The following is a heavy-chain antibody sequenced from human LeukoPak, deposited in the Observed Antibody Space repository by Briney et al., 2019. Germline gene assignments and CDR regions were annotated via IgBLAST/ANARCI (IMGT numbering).Heavy chain of an antibody. J-gene: IGHJ4*02. Sequence: GGSLRLSCAASGFTFSSYAMSWVRQAPGKGLEWVSAISGSGGSTYYADSVKGRFTISRNNSKNTLYLQMNSLRAEDTAVYYCAKDYHYDSSGYYPDWGQGTLVTVSS. V-gene: IGHV3-23*01. CDR3: AKDYHYDSSGYYPD. CDR2: ISGSGGST. CDR1: GFTFSSYA. D-gene: IGHD3-22*01.